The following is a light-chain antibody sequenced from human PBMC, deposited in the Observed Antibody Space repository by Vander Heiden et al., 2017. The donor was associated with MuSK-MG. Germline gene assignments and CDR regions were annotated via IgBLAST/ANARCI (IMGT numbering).Light chain of an antibody. CDR3: QQYYFYPRT. CDR2: AAS. Sequence: ALQMPPSPSSLSASVGDKVTITCRASQGIRSDLGWYQQKPGKAPKLLIYAASNLQSGVPSRFSGSGSGTDFTLTISSLQPEDVGTYYCQQYYFYPRTFGQGTRVEIK. V-gene: IGKV1-6*01. J-gene: IGKJ1*01. CDR1: QGIRSD.